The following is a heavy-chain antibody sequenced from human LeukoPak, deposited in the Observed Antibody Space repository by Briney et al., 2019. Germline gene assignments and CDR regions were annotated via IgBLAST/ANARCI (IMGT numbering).Heavy chain of an antibody. CDR1: GFTFSSYS. J-gene: IGHJ4*02. CDR2: ISSSSSYI. V-gene: IGHV3-21*01. CDR3: ARGSPEQQLAWGGIDY. D-gene: IGHD6-13*01. Sequence: PGGSLRLSCAASGFTFSSYSMNWVRQAPGKGLEWVSSISSSSSYIYYADSVKGRFTISRDNAKNSLYLQMNSLRAEDTAVYYCARGSPEQQLAWGGIDYWGQGTLVTVSS.